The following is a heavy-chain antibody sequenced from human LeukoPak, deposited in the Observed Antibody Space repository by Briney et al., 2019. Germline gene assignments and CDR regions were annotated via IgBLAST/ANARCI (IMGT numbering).Heavy chain of an antibody. J-gene: IGHJ4*02. CDR1: GGSISSYY. D-gene: IGHD6-19*01. Sequence: SETLSLTCTVSGGSISSYYWSWIRQAPGKGLEWIGYIYYSGSTNYNPSLKSRATISVDTSKDQFSRKLSSVTAADTAVYYCARDQSSGWLDYWGQGTLVTVSS. V-gene: IGHV4-59*01. CDR2: IYYSGST. CDR3: ARDQSSGWLDY.